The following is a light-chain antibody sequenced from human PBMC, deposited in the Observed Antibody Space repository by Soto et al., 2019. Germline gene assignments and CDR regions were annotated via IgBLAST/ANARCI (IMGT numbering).Light chain of an antibody. CDR1: QSVSSN. V-gene: IGKV3-15*01. CDR2: GAS. Sequence: EVVMTQSPATLSGSPGERATLSCRASQSVSSNLAWYQQKPGQAPRLLIYGASTRATGITANFSGSGSGTEFPLTISSMQSEDFAVYYCQHYNNWPPWTFGQGTKVEIK. CDR3: QHYNNWPPWT. J-gene: IGKJ1*01.